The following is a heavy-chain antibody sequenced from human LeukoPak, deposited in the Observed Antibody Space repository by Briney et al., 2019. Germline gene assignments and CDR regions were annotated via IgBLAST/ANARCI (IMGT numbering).Heavy chain of an antibody. J-gene: IGHJ4*02. D-gene: IGHD6-19*01. CDR3: AISGEAVAGPGYY. CDR1: GFTFDDYG. V-gene: IGHV3-20*04. Sequence: GGSLRLSCAASGFTFDDYGMSWVRQAPGKGLEWVSGINWNGGSTGYADSVKGRFTISRDNSKNTLYLQMNSLRAEDTAVYYCAISGEAVAGPGYYWGQRTLVTVSS. CDR2: INWNGGST.